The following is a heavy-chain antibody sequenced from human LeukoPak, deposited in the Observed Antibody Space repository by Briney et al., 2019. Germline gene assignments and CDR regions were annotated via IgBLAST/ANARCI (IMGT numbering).Heavy chain of an antibody. J-gene: IGHJ5*02. Sequence: SEILSLTCTVSGDSISSDYLSRIRQPPGKGLEWIGYINYSGITNYNPSLKSRVTISVDTSKNQFSLKLSSVTAADTAVYYCARHRPGERRFDPWGQGTLVTVSS. D-gene: IGHD2-21*01. V-gene: IGHV4-59*08. CDR1: GDSISSDY. CDR2: INYSGIT. CDR3: ARHRPGERRFDP.